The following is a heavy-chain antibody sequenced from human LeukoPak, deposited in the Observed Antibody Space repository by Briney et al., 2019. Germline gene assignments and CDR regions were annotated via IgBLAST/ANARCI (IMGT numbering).Heavy chain of an antibody. CDR1: GGTFSSYA. J-gene: IGHJ4*02. Sequence: ASVKVSCKASGGTFSSYAISWVRQAPGQGLEWMGRIIPILGIANYAQKFQGRATITADKSTSTAYMELSSLRSEDTAVYYCASVEGYYDSSGYSWGQGTLVTVSS. CDR2: IIPILGIA. V-gene: IGHV1-69*04. D-gene: IGHD3-22*01. CDR3: ASVEGYYDSSGYS.